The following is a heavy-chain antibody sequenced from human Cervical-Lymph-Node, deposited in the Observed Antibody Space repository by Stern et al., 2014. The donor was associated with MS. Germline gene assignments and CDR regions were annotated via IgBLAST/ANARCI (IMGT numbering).Heavy chain of an antibody. Sequence: QMQLVQSGAEVKKPGASVKVSCKASGYTFTIYAMQWVRQAPGQRPEWMGWINTGNANTQYSQKFQGRVTITTDTSASTAYMELTSLISEDTAMYYCARLATGGYFRPDYWGQGTLVTVSS. V-gene: IGHV1-3*04. CDR3: ARLATGGYFRPDY. J-gene: IGHJ4*02. CDR1: GYTFTIYA. CDR2: INTGNANT. D-gene: IGHD2-8*02.